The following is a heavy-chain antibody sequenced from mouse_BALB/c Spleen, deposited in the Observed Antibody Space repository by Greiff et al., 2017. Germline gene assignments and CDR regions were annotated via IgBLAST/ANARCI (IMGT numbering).Heavy chain of an antibody. Sequence: QVQLQQSGAELVRPGTSVKVSCKATGYAFTNYLIEWVKQRPGQGLEWIGVINPGSGGTNYNEKFKGKATLTADKSSSTAYMQLSSLTSDDSAVYFCARGDGYFDYWGQGTTLTVSS. V-gene: IGHV1-54*01. CDR3: ARGDGYFDY. D-gene: IGHD2-3*01. CDR2: INPGSGGT. CDR1: GYAFTNYL. J-gene: IGHJ2*01.